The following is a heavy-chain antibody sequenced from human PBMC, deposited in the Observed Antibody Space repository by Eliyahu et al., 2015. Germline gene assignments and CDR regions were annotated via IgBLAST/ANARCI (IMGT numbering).Heavy chain of an antibody. D-gene: IGHD6-6*01. CDR1: XFSXGXYS. Sequence: EEQLVESGGGLVKPGGSLRLSCAASXFSXGXYSLXWVRQAPGKGLEWVXFISITSSXIHYGASFKGRFTXSRDNAKNSVFLQLNGLSAEDTAVYYCARTYGSASGDCFDLWGQGTLVTVSS. V-gene: IGHV3-21*01. CDR2: ISITSSXI. CDR3: ARTYGSASGDCFDL. J-gene: IGHJ5*02.